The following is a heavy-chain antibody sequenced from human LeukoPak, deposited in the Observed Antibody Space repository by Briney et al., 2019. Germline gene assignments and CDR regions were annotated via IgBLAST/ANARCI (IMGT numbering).Heavy chain of an antibody. CDR1: GGSISSYS. CDR2: IYYSGNA. J-gene: IGHJ4*02. V-gene: IGHV4-59*01. D-gene: IGHD4-17*01. CDR3: ARYDGDDNNFDY. Sequence: PSETLSLTCTVSGGSISSYSWSWIRQPPGKGLEWIGYIYYSGNANYNPSLKSRFTMSVDKSKNQFSLKLNSVTAADTAVYYCARYDGDDNNFDYWGQGTLVTVSS.